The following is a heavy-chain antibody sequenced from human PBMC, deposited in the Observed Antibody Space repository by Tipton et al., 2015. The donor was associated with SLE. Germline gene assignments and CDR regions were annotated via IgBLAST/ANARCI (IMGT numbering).Heavy chain of an antibody. J-gene: IGHJ4*02. CDR1: GFTFDDYA. CDR3: AKARETTRGPLDY. V-gene: IGHV3-9*01. Sequence: SLRLSYAASGFTFDDYAMHWVRQAPGKGLEWVSGISWNSGSIGYADSVKGRFTISRDNAKNSLYLQMNSLRAEDTALYYCAKARETTRGPLDYWGQGTLVTVSS. CDR2: ISWNSGSI. D-gene: IGHD4-17*01.